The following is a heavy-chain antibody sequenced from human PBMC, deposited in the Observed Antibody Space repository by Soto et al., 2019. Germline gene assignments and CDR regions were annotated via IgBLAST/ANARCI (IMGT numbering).Heavy chain of an antibody. Sequence: QVQLVQSGAEVKKPGASVKVSCKASGYTFTGYYMHWVRQAPGQGLEWMGWINPNSGGTNYAQKFQGWVTMTRDTSISTAYMELSRLRSDDTAVYYCARYEGSNPYYYGMDVWGQGTMVTVSS. CDR2: INPNSGGT. CDR3: ARYEGSNPYYYGMDV. CDR1: GYTFTGYY. J-gene: IGHJ6*02. V-gene: IGHV1-2*04. D-gene: IGHD3-16*02.